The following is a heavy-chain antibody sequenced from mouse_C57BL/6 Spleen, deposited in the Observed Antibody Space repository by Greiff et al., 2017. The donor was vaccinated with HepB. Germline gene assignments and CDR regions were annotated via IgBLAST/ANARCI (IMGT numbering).Heavy chain of an antibody. J-gene: IGHJ4*01. D-gene: IGHD2-2*01. CDR1: GYAFSSYW. CDR3: ARDGYEQPYAMDY. CDR2: IYTGDGDT. V-gene: IGHV1-80*01. Sequence: VQLQQSGAELVKPGASVKISCKASGYAFSSYWMNWVKQRPGKGLEWIGQIYTGDGDTNYNGKFKGKATLTADKSSSTAYMQLSSLTSEDSAVYFCARDGYEQPYAMDYWCQGTSVTVSS.